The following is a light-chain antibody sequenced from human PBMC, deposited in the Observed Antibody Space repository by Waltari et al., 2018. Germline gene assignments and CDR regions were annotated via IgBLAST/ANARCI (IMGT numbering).Light chain of an antibody. Sequence: DIVMTQSTDSLAVSLGERATINCKSSQSVLYSTNNKNCLAWYQQKPGQPPKLLLCWASTRESGVPDRFSGSGSGTDFTLTISSLQAEDVAVYYCHQYYSSPWTFGQGTKVEI. CDR2: WAS. J-gene: IGKJ1*01. CDR3: HQYYSSPWT. V-gene: IGKV4-1*01. CDR1: QSVLYSTNNKNC.